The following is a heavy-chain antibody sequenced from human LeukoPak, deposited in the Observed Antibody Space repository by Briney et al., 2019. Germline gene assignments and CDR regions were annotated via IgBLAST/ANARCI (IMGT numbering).Heavy chain of an antibody. V-gene: IGHV3-33*01. D-gene: IGHD3-10*01. J-gene: IGHJ4*01. CDR2: IWYDENYK. CDR1: GFTFSSYG. Sequence: PRGSPRLSCAASGFTFSSYGMHWVCQAPGKGLEWVAVIWYDENYKYYAYSVKGRFTISRDNSKNTLYLQMNSLRAEDTAVYYCARDLDTYGWGSYWLGWGQGRLVSVSS. CDR3: ARDLDTYGWGSYWLG.